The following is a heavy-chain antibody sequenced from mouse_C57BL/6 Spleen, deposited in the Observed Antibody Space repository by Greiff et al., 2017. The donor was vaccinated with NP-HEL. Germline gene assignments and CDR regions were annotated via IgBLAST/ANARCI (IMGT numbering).Heavy chain of an antibody. J-gene: IGHJ2*01. D-gene: IGHD4-1*01. CDR1: GYAFTNYL. V-gene: IGHV1-54*01. Sequence: QVQLQQSGAELVRPGTSVKVSCKASGYAFTNYLIEWVKQRPGQGLEWIGVINPGSGGTNYTEKFKGKATLTADKSSSTAYMQLSSLTSEDSAVYFCARRTGTDYFDYWGQGTTLTVSS. CDR2: INPGSGGT. CDR3: ARRTGTDYFDY.